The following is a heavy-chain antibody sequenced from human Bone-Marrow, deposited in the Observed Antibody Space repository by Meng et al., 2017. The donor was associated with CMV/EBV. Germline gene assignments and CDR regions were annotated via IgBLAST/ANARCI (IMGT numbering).Heavy chain of an antibody. CDR2: ISGSGGST. V-gene: IGHV3-23*01. J-gene: IGHJ3*02. CDR1: GFTFSSYA. CDR3: ARGSVVVPAAILNAFDI. D-gene: IGHD2-2*01. Sequence: GESLKISCAASGFTFSSYAMSWVRQAPGKGLEWVSAISGSGGSTYYADSVKGRFTISRDNSKNTLYLQMNSLRAEDTAVYYCARGSVVVPAAILNAFDIWGQGTMVTVSS.